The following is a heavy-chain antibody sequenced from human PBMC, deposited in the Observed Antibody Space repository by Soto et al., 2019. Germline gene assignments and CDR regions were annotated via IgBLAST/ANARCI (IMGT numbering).Heavy chain of an antibody. V-gene: IGHV3-23*01. CDR3: ASNPPIFGVVIIPNFDY. CDR2: ISGSGGST. J-gene: IGHJ4*02. CDR1: GFTFSSYA. D-gene: IGHD3-3*01. Sequence: GESLKISCAASGFTFSSYAMSWVRQAPGKGLEWVSAISGSGGSTYYADSVKGRFTISRDNSKNTLYLQMNSLRAEDTAVYYCASNPPIFGVVIIPNFDYWGQGTLVTVSS.